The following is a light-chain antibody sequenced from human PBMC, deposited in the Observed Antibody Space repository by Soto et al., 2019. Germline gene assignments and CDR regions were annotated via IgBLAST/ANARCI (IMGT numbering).Light chain of an antibody. CDR1: SSDVGGYNY. V-gene: IGLV2-11*01. Sequence: QYALTQPRSVSGSPGKSVTISCTGTSSDVGGYNYVSWYQQHPGKAPKLMIYDVTKRPSGVPDRFSGSKSGNTASLTISGLQAEDEADYYCCSYAGSYTVVFGGGTKLTVL. CDR2: DVT. J-gene: IGLJ2*01. CDR3: CSYAGSYTVV.